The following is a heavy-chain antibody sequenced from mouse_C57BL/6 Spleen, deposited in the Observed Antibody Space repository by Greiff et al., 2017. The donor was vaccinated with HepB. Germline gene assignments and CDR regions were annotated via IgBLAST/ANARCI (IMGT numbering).Heavy chain of an antibody. D-gene: IGHD2-12*01. V-gene: IGHV1-64*01. CDR1: GYTFTSYW. J-gene: IGHJ4*01. CDR2: IHPNSGST. CDR3: ARRGFHDEGYYYAMDY. Sequence: QVQLQQSGAELVKPGASVKLSCKASGYTFTSYWMHWVKQRPGQGLEWIGMIHPNSGSTNYNEKFKSKATLTVDKSSSTAYMQLSSLTSEDSAVYYCARRGFHDEGYYYAMDYWGQGTSVTVSS.